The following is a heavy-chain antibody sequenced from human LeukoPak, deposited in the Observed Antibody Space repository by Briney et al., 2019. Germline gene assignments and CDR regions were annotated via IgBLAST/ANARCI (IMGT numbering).Heavy chain of an antibody. V-gene: IGHV1-2*02. CDR2: INPKSGGT. CDR1: GYTFTDYY. J-gene: IGHJ4*02. CDR3: ARGGGSSGYPDY. Sequence: ASVKVSCKASGYTFTDYYIHWVRRAPGQGLEWMGWINPKSGGTTYAQKFQGRVTVTTDTSISTAYMDLTGLKSDDTAVYCCARGGGSSGYPDYWGQGTLVTVSS. D-gene: IGHD3-22*01.